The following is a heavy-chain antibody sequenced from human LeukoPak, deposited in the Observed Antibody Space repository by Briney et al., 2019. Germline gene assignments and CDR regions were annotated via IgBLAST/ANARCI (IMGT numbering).Heavy chain of an antibody. CDR3: ARGPSFWSGYFDY. D-gene: IGHD3-3*01. V-gene: IGHV4-34*01. J-gene: IGHJ4*02. CDR2: INHSGST. Sequence: PSETLSLTCAVYGGSFSGYYWSWIRQPPGKGLEWIGEINHSGSTKYNPSLKSRVTISVDTSKNQFSLKLSSVTAADTAVYYCARGPSFWSGYFDYWGQGTLVTVSS. CDR1: GGSFSGYY.